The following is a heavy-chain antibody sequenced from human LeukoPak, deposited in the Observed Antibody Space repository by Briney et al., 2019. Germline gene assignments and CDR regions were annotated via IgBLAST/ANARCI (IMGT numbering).Heavy chain of an antibody. J-gene: IGHJ6*02. D-gene: IGHD2-8*01. CDR1: GFILNDYG. CDR2: IWFDKNQ. Sequence: PGRSLRLSCAASGFILNDYGMHWVRQAPSKGLEWVADIWFDKNQHFADSVKGRFAISRDNSKNTVYLQINSLRAEDTAVYYCARDRHCVNGVCHSPPGMDVWGQGTTVTVSS. V-gene: IGHV3-33*01. CDR3: ARDRHCVNGVCHSPPGMDV.